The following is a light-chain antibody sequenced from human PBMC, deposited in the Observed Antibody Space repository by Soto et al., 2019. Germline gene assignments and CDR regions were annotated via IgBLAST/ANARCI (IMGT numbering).Light chain of an antibody. CDR1: SGSVSTSLY. Sequence: QTVVTQEPSFSVSPGGTVTLTCGLSSGSVSTSLYPSWYQQTPGQAPRTLIYSTNIRSSGVPDRFSGSILGNKAALTITGAQADDESAYYCVLYMGSGIWVFGGGTKLTVL. CDR2: STN. V-gene: IGLV8-61*01. J-gene: IGLJ3*02. CDR3: VLYMGSGIWV.